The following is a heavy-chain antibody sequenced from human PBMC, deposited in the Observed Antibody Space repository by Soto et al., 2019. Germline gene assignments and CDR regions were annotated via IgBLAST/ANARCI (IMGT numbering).Heavy chain of an antibody. CDR3: ARGRSSGWYDPLYYFDY. CDR1: GYTFTSYD. CDR2: MNPNSGNT. D-gene: IGHD6-19*01. Sequence: ASVKVSCKASGYTFTSYDINWVRQATGQGFEWMGWMNPNSGNTGYAQKFQGRVTMTRNTSISTAYMELSSLRSEDTAVYYCARGRSSGWYDPLYYFDYWGQGTLVTVSS. V-gene: IGHV1-8*01. J-gene: IGHJ4*02.